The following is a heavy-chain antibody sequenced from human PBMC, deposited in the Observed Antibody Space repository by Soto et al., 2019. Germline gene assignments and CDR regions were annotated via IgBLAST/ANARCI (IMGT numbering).Heavy chain of an antibody. Sequence: GSLRLSCAASGFTFSTNLMHWVRQAPGKGLVWVSRINSDGSSTNYADSVRGRFTISRDNAQNTVYLQMNSLRAADTAASYCSIAGPGTVFDDWDQGNVVTVAS. CDR3: SIAGPGTVFDD. CDR1: GFTFSTNL. D-gene: IGHD1-26*01. CDR2: INSDGSST. J-gene: IGHJ4*02. V-gene: IGHV3-74*01.